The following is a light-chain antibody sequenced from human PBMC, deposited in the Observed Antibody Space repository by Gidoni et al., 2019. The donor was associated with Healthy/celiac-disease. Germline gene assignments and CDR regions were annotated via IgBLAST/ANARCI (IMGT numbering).Light chain of an antibody. V-gene: IGLV1-44*01. CDR2: STT. CDR1: CSNIGSNP. J-gene: IGLJ2*01. CDR3: AAWEDSLNGL. Sequence: QSVLPQPPSASGTLRPRVTIACSGSCSNIGSNPVHWYQPLPGTAPTLLIDSTTPRASGVPDRFSGSKSGTTAPLAISGLQSEDDADYYCAAWEDSLNGLVGGGTKLTVL.